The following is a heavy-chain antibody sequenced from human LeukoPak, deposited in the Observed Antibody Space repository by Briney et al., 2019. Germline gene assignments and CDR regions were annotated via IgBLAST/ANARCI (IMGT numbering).Heavy chain of an antibody. J-gene: IGHJ4*02. D-gene: IGHD3-22*01. CDR2: ISSRGTTI. CDR3: ARVYDKTPPPDY. Sequence: PGGSLRLSCAGSGLPFSSYEMNWVRQAPGKGLEWISYISSRGTTIYYAASVKGRFTMSRDNAENSLYLQMNSLRVEDTGVYYCARVYDKTPPPDYWGQGTLVTVSS. CDR1: GLPFSSYE. V-gene: IGHV3-48*03.